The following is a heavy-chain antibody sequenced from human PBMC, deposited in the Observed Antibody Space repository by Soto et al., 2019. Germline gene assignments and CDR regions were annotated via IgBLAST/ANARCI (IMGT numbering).Heavy chain of an antibody. D-gene: IGHD5-12*01. J-gene: IGHJ4*02. CDR2: VKDGGHT. V-gene: IGHV4-34*01. CDR1: GGSLSGYY. Sequence: QVQLQQWGAGLLKPSETLSLNCAVTGGSLSGYYWSWIRQPPGKGLEWIGEVKDGGHTNYSPSRRGRVTISSDTSTNQSSLRLNSVTAADTGVYYCARGQEGVVATHWDQGSLVTVSS. CDR3: ARGQEGVVATH.